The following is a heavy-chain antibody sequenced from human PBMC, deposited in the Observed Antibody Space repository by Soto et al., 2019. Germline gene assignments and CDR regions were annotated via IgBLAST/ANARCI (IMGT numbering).Heavy chain of an antibody. V-gene: IGHV3-15*07. CDR3: TTAIAARGRIYYYYYGMDV. CDR1: GFTFSNAW. Sequence: GGSLRLSCAASGFTFSNAWMNWVRQAPGKGLEWVGRIKSKTDGGKTDYAAPVKGRFTISRDDSKNKLYLQMNSLKTEDTAVYYCTTAIAARGRIYYYYYGMDVWGQGTTVTVSS. D-gene: IGHD6-6*01. J-gene: IGHJ6*02. CDR2: IKSKTDGGKT.